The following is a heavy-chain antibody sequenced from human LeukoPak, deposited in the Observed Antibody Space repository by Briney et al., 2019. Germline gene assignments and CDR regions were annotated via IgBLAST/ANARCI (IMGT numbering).Heavy chain of an antibody. CDR1: GGSISSYY. J-gene: IGHJ6*04. V-gene: IGHV4-59*01. Sequence: PSETLSLTCTVSGGSISSYYWSWIRQPPGKGLEWIGYIYYSGSTNYNPSLKSRVTISVDTSKNQFSLKLSSVTAADTAVYYCARFSSSWTNYYHYYGMDVWGKGTTVTVSS. CDR2: IYYSGST. D-gene: IGHD6-13*01. CDR3: ARFSSSWTNYYHYYGMDV.